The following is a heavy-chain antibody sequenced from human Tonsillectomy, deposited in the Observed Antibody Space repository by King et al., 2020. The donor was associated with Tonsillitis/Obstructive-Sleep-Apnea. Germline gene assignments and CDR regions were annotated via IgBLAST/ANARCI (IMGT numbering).Heavy chain of an antibody. Sequence: MQLQESGPGLVKPSETLSLTCTVSGGSISSSSYYWGWIRQPPGKGLEWIGSSYYSGSTYYNPSLKSRVTISVDTSKNQFSLKLSSVTAADTAVYYCAGLSAGTGGFDYWGQGTLVTVSS. CDR1: GGSISSSSYY. CDR3: AGLSAGTGGFDY. J-gene: IGHJ4*02. CDR2: SYYSGST. V-gene: IGHV4-39*01. D-gene: IGHD1-1*01.